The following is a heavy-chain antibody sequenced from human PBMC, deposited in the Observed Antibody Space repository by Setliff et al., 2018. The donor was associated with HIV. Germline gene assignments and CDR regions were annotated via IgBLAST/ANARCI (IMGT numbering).Heavy chain of an antibody. J-gene: IGHJ5*02. Sequence: ASVKVSCKASGDTFTDYYFHWLRQAPGQGLEWMGRINPNSGGTNYAQKFRGRVTMTRDTSISTVYMELSSVTAADTAVYYCARGDGDTMVRGVIIPNWFDPWGQGTLVTVSS. V-gene: IGHV1-2*06. CDR1: GDTFTDYY. CDR2: INPNSGGT. CDR3: ARGDGDTMVRGVIIPNWFDP. D-gene: IGHD3-10*01.